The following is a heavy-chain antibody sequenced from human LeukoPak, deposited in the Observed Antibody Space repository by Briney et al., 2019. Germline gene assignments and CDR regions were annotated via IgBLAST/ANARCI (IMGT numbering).Heavy chain of an antibody. D-gene: IGHD1-26*01. Sequence: SETLTLTCTVSGGXFSSSSYFWGWIRQPPGKGLEWIGTISYSGSTYYNPSLKSRVTISVDTSKNQFSLKLRSVTAADTAVYYCAKEYVGSLFYYGMDVWGQGTTLTVSS. V-gene: IGHV4-39*02. CDR3: AKEYVGSLFYYGMDV. CDR1: GGXFSSSSYF. J-gene: IGHJ6*02. CDR2: ISYSGST.